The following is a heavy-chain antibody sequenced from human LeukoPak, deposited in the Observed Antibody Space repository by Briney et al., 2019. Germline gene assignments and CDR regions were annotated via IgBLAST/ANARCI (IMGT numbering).Heavy chain of an antibody. Sequence: ASAKVSCKASGYTFTSYYMHWVRQAPGQGLEWMGIINPSGGSTSYAQKFQGRVTMTRDTSTSTVYMELSSLRSEDTAVYYCARAGDDILTGYENWFDPWGQGTLVTVSS. D-gene: IGHD3-9*01. CDR1: GYTFTSYY. J-gene: IGHJ5*02. V-gene: IGHV1-46*03. CDR3: ARAGDDILTGYENWFDP. CDR2: INPSGGST.